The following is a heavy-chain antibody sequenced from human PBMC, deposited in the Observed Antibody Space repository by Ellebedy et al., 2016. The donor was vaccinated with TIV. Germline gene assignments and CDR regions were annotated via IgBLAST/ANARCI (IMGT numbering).Heavy chain of an antibody. V-gene: IGHV3-64D*06. CDR3: VKAWGD. Sequence: GESLKISCSASGFTFTPYAMHWVRQAPGKGLEYVSAITGDGGSTYYADSVTGRFTISRDNSKHTLYLQMSSLRAEDTAMYYCVKAWGDWGQGTLVTVSS. D-gene: IGHD3-16*01. CDR1: GFTFTPYA. J-gene: IGHJ4*02. CDR2: ITGDGGST.